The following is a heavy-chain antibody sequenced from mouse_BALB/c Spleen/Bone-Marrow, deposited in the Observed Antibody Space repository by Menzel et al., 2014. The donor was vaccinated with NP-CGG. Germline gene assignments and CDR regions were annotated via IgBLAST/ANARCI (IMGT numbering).Heavy chain of an antibody. CDR3: AIAYFGNYNYYFDY. Sequence: VQRVESGPGLVAPTQSLSITCTVSGFSLTSYGVHWVRQPPGKGLEWLGIIWAGGSTNYNSALMSRLSISEDNSKSXVFLKMNSLQTDDTAMYFCAIAYFGNYNYYFDYWGQGTTLTVSS. CDR1: GFSLTSYG. D-gene: IGHD2-10*01. CDR2: IWAGGST. V-gene: IGHV2-9*02. J-gene: IGHJ2*01.